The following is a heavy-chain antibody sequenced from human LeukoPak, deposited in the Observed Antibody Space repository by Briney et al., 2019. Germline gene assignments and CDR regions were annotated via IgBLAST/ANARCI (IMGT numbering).Heavy chain of an antibody. CDR3: ARQGTSGSYLTGLDV. CDR1: SGSISTYY. CDR2: IFHCGST. D-gene: IGHD3-22*01. V-gene: IGHV4-59*08. J-gene: IGHJ6*02. Sequence: SETLSLTCTVSSGSISTYYWSWIRQSPGKGLEWMGYIFHCGSTTYNPSLSSRLTISVDTSKNQFSLELRSVTAADTAVYYCARQGTSGSYLTGLDVWGQGTTVTVSS.